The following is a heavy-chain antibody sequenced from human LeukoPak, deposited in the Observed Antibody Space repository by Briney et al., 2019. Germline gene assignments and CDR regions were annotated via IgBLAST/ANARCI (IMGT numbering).Heavy chain of an antibody. D-gene: IGHD6-25*01. Sequence: GGSLRLSCAASGFTYSSYSMNWVRQAPGKGLEWVSSISSGSSYIYYADTVKDRLTISRENAKKSQYLHVNSLSAKYTHGYVFPRLYRGGSSGFFRSSYMGYWGQGTLVADSS. CDR2: ISSGSSYI. J-gene: IGHJ4*02. V-gene: IGHV3-21*03. CDR3: PRLYRGGSSGFFRSSYMGY. CDR1: GFTYSSYS.